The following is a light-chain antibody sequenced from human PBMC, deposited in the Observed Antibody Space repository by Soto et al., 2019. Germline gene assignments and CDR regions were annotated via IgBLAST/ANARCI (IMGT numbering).Light chain of an antibody. J-gene: IGKJ1*01. CDR1: QSISSW. V-gene: IGKV1-5*03. CDR3: QQYENYWT. Sequence: DIHMTQARSTLSASVGDRVTITCRASQSISSWLAWYQQKPGKAPKLLIYKASTLKSGVPSRFSGSGSGTEFSLTISNLQPDDCATYYCQQYENYWTFGQGTKVDIK. CDR2: KAS.